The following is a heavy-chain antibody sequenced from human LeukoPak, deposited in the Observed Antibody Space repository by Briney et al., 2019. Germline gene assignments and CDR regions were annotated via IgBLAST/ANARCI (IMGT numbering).Heavy chain of an antibody. CDR3: ASNSGYDSAY. V-gene: IGHV3-48*01. Sequence: GRSLRLSCAASGFTFSSYSMKWVRQAPGGGMEWVSCISSSGTTIYYGDAVKGRFTISRDNSKNTLYLQMDSLRAEDTAVYYCASNSGYDSAYWGQGTLVTVSS. CDR2: ISSSGTTI. J-gene: IGHJ4*02. CDR1: GFTFSSYS. D-gene: IGHD5-12*01.